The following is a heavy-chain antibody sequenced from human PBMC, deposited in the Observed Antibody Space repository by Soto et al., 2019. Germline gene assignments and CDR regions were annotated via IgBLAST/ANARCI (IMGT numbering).Heavy chain of an antibody. CDR1: GYTFSSYG. J-gene: IGHJ4*02. CDR3: AIVNQRLAGDFVY. Sequence: ASVKVSCKASGYTFSSYGISWVRQAPGQGLEWMGWISVYNGNTNYAQKLQGRVTMTTDTSTNTAYIELRSLRSDDTAVYYCAIVNQRLAGDFVYWGQGTLVTVSS. CDR2: ISVYNGNT. V-gene: IGHV1-18*01. D-gene: IGHD6-25*01.